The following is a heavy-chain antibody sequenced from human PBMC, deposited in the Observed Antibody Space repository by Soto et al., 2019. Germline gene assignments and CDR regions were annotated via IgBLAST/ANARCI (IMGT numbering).Heavy chain of an antibody. CDR2: ISYDGSNK. Sequence: QVQLVASGGGVVQPGRSLRLSCAASGFTFSSYAMHWVRQAPGKGLEWVAVISYDGSNKYYADSVKGRFTISRDNSKNTLYLQMNSLGAEDQAVYYCARDPFDYWGQGTLVTVSS. J-gene: IGHJ4*02. V-gene: IGHV3-30-3*01. CDR3: ARDPFDY. CDR1: GFTFSSYA.